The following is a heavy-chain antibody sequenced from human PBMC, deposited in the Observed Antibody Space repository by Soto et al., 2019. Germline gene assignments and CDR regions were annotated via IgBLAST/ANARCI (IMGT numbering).Heavy chain of an antibody. CDR1: GYTFTSYD. D-gene: IGHD2-2*01. CDR2: MNPNSGNT. V-gene: IGHV1-8*01. CDR3: ASVPAAMFEASFDY. Sequence: QVQLVQSGAEVKKPGASVKVSCKASGYTFTSYDINWVRQATGQGHEWMGWMNPNSGNTGYAQKFQGRVTMTRNTSISTAYMELSSLRSEDTAVYYCASVPAAMFEASFDYWGQGTLVTVSS. J-gene: IGHJ4*02.